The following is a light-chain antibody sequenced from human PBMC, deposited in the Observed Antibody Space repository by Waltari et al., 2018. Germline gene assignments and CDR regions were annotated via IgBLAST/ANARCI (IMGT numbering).Light chain of an antibody. Sequence: QAALTQPPSMSGSPGQSVTISCTGTSSDIGAYNYVSWYQQHPGKAPKFMIYDVSKRPSGVSDRFSGSKSGNTASLTISGLQPEDEADYYCSSYAGSYTCFFGGGTRLTVL. CDR2: DVS. V-gene: IGLV2-11*01. CDR3: SSYAGSYTCF. CDR1: SSDIGAYNY. J-gene: IGLJ7*01.